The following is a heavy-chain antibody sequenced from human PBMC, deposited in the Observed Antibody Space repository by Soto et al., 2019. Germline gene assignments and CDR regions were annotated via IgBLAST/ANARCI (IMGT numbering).Heavy chain of an antibody. Sequence: SETLSLTCTVTGGSISRYYWSWIRQPPGKGLEWIGYIYYSGSTNYNPSLKSRVTISVDTSKNQFSLKLSSVTAADTAVYYCARRYGASFDYWGQGTLVTVSS. CDR2: IYYSGST. J-gene: IGHJ4*02. CDR1: GGSISRYY. D-gene: IGHD4-17*01. CDR3: ARRYGASFDY. V-gene: IGHV4-59*01.